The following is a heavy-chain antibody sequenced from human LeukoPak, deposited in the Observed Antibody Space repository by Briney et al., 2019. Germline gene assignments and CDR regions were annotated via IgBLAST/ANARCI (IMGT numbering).Heavy chain of an antibody. Sequence: GGSLRLSCATSGFTFSSYAMSWVRQTPGKGLEWVSAITGSGGRPYYADSVKGRFTISRDNSKNTLYLQMNSLRAEDTAVYYCAKDPLLRYFDWLWNYYFDYWGQGTLVTVSS. CDR2: ITGSGGRP. J-gene: IGHJ4*02. D-gene: IGHD3-9*01. V-gene: IGHV3-23*01. CDR1: GFTFSSYA. CDR3: AKDPLLRYFDWLWNYYFDY.